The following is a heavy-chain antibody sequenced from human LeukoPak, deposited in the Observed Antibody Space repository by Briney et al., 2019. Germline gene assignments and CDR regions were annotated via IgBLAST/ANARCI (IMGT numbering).Heavy chain of an antibody. J-gene: IGHJ4*02. CDR1: GFTFNYYA. Sequence: GGSLRLSCAASGFTFNYYAMSWVRQAPGKGLEWVSAISGSGSSTYYADSVKGRFTISRDNSKNTLHLQMNSLRAEDTAVYYCAKAPNQYCSGTSCYKADYWGQGTLVTVSS. CDR3: AKAPNQYCSGTSCYKADY. D-gene: IGHD2-2*02. CDR2: ISGSGSST. V-gene: IGHV3-23*01.